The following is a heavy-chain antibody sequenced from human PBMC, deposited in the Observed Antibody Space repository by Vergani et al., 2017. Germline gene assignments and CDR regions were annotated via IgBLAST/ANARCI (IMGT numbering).Heavy chain of an antibody. CDR1: GGSISSGGYY. D-gene: IGHD2-2*02. Sequence: QVQLQESGPGLVKPSQTLSLTCTVSGGSISSGGYYWTWIRQHPGKGLEWIGYIYYNGNTYSNPSLKSRVTISVDTSKNQFSLNLSSVTAADTAVYYCARAGGYCSSTTCYTSIAFWGQGSLVTVSS. CDR2: IYYNGNT. CDR3: ARAGGYCSSTTCYTSIAF. J-gene: IGHJ4*02. V-gene: IGHV4-31*03.